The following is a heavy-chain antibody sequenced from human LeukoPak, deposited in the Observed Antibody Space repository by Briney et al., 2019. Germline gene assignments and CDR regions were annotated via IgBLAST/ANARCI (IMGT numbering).Heavy chain of an antibody. CDR1: GFTFSKYW. J-gene: IGHJ4*02. CDR2: INTDGTVT. V-gene: IGHV3-74*01. Sequence: GGSLRLSCAASGFTFSKYWMLWVRQAPGKGLESVSRINTDGTVTTYADYAKGRFTVSRDNADNTMFLQMNSVRDEDTAVYYCAAKQWLAPPPDSWGQGTPVTVSS. D-gene: IGHD6-19*01. CDR3: AAKQWLAPPPDS.